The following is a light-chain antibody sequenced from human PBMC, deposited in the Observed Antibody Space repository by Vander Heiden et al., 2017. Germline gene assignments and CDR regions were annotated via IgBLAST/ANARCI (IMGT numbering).Light chain of an antibody. CDR2: DDG. CDR3: QVWDTTSDHPVV. CDR1: NIGTKS. V-gene: IGLV3-21*02. Sequence: SYVLTQPPSLSVAPGQTAQISCGGKNIGTKSVHWYQQKPGRAPVLVVYDDGDRPSGIPERISGSNSANTAALTISRVEAGDEADYYCQVWDTTSDHPVVFGGGTKLTV. J-gene: IGLJ2*01.